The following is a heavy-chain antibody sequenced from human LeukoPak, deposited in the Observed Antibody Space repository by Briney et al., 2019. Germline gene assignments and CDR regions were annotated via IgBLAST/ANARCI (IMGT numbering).Heavy chain of an antibody. J-gene: IGHJ6*03. Sequence: SETLSLTCTVSGGSISSYYWSWIRQPPGKGLEWIGYIYYSGSTNYNPSLKGRVTISVDTSKNQFSLKLSSVTAADTAVYYCARVGATRGALYYYYYYMDVWGKGTTVTVSS. V-gene: IGHV4-59*01. CDR2: IYYSGST. D-gene: IGHD1-26*01. CDR3: ARVGATRGALYYYYYYMDV. CDR1: GGSISSYY.